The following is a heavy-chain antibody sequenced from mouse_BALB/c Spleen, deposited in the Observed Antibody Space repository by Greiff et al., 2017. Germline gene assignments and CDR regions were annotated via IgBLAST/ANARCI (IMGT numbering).Heavy chain of an antibody. V-gene: IGHV10-3*03. J-gene: IGHJ2*01. CDR2: IRSKSNNYAT. CDR1: GFTFNTYA. D-gene: IGHD2-3*01. Sequence: EVQVVESGGGLVQPKGSLKLSCAASGFTFNTYAMHWVCQAPGKGLEWVARIRSKSNNYATYYADSVKDRFTISRDDSQSMLYLQMNNLKTEDTAMYYCVRESDGYYFDYWGQGTTLTVSS. CDR3: VRESDGYYFDY.